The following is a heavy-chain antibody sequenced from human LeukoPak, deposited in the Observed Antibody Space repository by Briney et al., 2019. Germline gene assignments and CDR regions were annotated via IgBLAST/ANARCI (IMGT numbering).Heavy chain of an antibody. D-gene: IGHD1-26*01. CDR1: GFTFSNYN. V-gene: IGHV3-48*01. CDR2: ISNSGNI. J-gene: IGHJ4*02. Sequence: GGSLRLSCAASGFTFSNYNMNWVRQAPGKGLEWVSYISNSGNIYYLDSVKGRFTISRDNAKNSLSLQMNSLRAEDTAVYYCARETTAVGFDYWGQGALVSVSS. CDR3: ARETTAVGFDY.